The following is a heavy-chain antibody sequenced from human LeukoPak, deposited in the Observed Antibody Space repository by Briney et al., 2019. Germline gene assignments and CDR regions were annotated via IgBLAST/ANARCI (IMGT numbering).Heavy chain of an antibody. CDR3: AREANYYDSSGYPYDAFDI. Sequence: ASVKVSCKASGYTFTSYDINWVRQATGQGLEWMGWMNPNSGKTVYTQKFQGRVTITRNTSICTAYMELSSLRFEDTAVYYCAREANYYDSSGYPYDAFDIWGQGTMVTVSS. CDR1: GYTFTSYD. J-gene: IGHJ3*02. V-gene: IGHV1-8*03. CDR2: MNPNSGKT. D-gene: IGHD3-22*01.